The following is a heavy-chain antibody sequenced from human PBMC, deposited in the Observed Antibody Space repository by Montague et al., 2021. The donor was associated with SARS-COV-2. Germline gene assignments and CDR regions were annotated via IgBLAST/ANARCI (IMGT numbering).Heavy chain of an antibody. D-gene: IGHD1-26*01. CDR2: INHRGST. V-gene: IGHV4-34*01. CDR1: GGSFSNYY. Sequence: SETLSLTCAVSGGSFSNYYWTWIRQPPGKGLVWIGEINHRGSTNYNPPLKSRVPISVDTSKNQFSLKLCSVTAAGTAVYFCARGGIAGGRHHLDYWGQGTLVTVSS. CDR3: ARGGIAGGRHHLDY. J-gene: IGHJ4*02.